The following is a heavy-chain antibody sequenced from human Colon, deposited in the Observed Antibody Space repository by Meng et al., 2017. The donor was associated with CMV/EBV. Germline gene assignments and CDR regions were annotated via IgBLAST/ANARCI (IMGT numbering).Heavy chain of an antibody. CDR1: GFTFSHYW. D-gene: IGHD3-9*01. CDR2: INSDGSII. Sequence: GGSLRLSCDASGFTFSHYWMHWVRQAPGKGLVWVSRINSDGSIIKYADSVKGRFTISRDNAKNTLYLQVNSVRAEDTAVYFRASSMTGTRYGMDVWGQGTTVTVSS. V-gene: IGHV3-74*03. J-gene: IGHJ6*02. CDR3: ASSMTGTRYGMDV.